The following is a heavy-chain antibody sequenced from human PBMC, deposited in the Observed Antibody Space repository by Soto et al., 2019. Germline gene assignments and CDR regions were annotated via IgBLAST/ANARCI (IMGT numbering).Heavy chain of an antibody. CDR1: GDTFSFYS. V-gene: IGHV1-69*04. D-gene: IGHD3-10*01. Sequence: QVQLVQSGAEVKRPGSSVKVSCKASGDTFSFYSINWVRQAPGLGLEWMGRVNPILSMSNYAQRFQGRVTXTXDXXTSPAYMELSGLRSEDTAMYYCATSYGSGYRAFDYWGQGALVTVSS. CDR2: VNPILSMS. CDR3: ATSYGSGYRAFDY. J-gene: IGHJ4*02.